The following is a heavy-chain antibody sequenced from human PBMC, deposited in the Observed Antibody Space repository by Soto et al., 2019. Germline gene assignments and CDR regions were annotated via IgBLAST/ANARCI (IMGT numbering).Heavy chain of an antibody. CDR3: ASGTRAPTYSSGWYQYY. D-gene: IGHD6-19*01. V-gene: IGHV3-53*01. Sequence: PVGSLRLSCAASGFTVSSNYMSWVRQAPGKGLEWVSVIYRGGSTYYADSVKGRFTISRDNSKNTLYLQMNSLRAEDTAVYYCASGTRAPTYSSGWYQYYWGQGTLVTVSS. J-gene: IGHJ4*02. CDR1: GFTVSSNY. CDR2: IYRGGST.